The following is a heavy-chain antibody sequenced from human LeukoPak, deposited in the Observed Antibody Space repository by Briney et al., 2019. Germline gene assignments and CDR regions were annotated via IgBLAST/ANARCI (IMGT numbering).Heavy chain of an antibody. CDR3: ASDSSGGTQGVDY. J-gene: IGHJ4*02. D-gene: IGHD6-19*01. V-gene: IGHV3-48*04. CDR2: ISSSGSTI. Sequence: GGSLRLSCAASGFTFSSYAMSWVRQAPGKGLEWVSYISSSGSTIYYADSVKGRFTISRDNAKNSLYLQMNSLRAEDTAVYYCASDSSGGTQGVDYWGQGTLVTVSS. CDR1: GFTFSSYA.